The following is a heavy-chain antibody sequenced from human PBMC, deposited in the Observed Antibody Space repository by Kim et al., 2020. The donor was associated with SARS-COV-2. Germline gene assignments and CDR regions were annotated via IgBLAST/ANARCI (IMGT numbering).Heavy chain of an antibody. CDR3: ARGPTHYFDY. J-gene: IGHJ4*02. CDR2: T. Sequence: TNYNPSLKSRVTISVDTSKNQFSLKLSSVTAADTAVYYCARGPTHYFDYWGQGTLVTVSS. V-gene: IGHV4-34*01. D-gene: IGHD1-1*01.